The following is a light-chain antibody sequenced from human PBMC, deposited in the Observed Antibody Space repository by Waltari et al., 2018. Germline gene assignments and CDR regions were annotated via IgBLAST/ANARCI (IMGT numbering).Light chain of an antibody. CDR2: GNN. Sequence: QSVLTQPPSLSGAPGQRVTISCTGSSSNLGSGYDVHWYQQLPGTAPKLLIYGNNNRPSGVPDRFSGSRSGTSASLAITGLQAEDEADDYCQSYDNSLSGAWVFGGGTKLTVL. J-gene: IGLJ3*02. V-gene: IGLV1-40*01. CDR3: QSYDNSLSGAWV. CDR1: SSNLGSGYD.